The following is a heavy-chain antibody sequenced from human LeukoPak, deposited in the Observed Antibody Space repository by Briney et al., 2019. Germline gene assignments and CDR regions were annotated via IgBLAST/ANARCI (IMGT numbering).Heavy chain of an antibody. Sequence: SETLSLTCTVSGGSISSYYWSWIRQPPGKGLEWIGYIYYSGSTNYNPSLKSRLTISVDTSKNQFSLKLRSVTAADTAAYYCARIASAATTFDYWGQGTLVTVSS. J-gene: IGHJ4*02. CDR3: ARIASAATTFDY. D-gene: IGHD6-13*01. CDR2: IYYSGST. V-gene: IGHV4-59*01. CDR1: GGSISSYY.